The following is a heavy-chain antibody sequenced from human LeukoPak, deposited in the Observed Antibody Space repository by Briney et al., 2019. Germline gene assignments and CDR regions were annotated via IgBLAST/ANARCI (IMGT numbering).Heavy chain of an antibody. CDR1: GFTFSSYS. Sequence: PGGSLRLSCAASGFTFSSYSMNWVRQDPGKGLEWVSYISSSGSTIYYADSVKGRFTISRDNAKNSLYLQMNSLRAEDTAVYYCARGGGLRVVVTTQPRYYYYGMDVWGQGTTVTVSS. J-gene: IGHJ6*02. D-gene: IGHD2-21*02. CDR3: ARGGGLRVVVTTQPRYYYYGMDV. V-gene: IGHV3-48*04. CDR2: ISSSGSTI.